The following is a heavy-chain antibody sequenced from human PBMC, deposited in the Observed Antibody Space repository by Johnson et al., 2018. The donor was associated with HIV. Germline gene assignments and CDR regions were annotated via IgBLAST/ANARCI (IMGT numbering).Heavy chain of an antibody. CDR2: IYSGGST. CDR3: ASCGGDCRDAFDI. J-gene: IGHJ3*02. CDR1: GVTVSSNY. D-gene: IGHD2-21*02. V-gene: IGHV3-66*02. Sequence: AAGGVTVSSNYMNCVRQAPGKGLERVAVIYSGGSTYYADSVKGRFTISRDNSKNTLYLQMNSLRAEDTAVYYCASCGGDCRDAFDIWGQGTMVTVSS.